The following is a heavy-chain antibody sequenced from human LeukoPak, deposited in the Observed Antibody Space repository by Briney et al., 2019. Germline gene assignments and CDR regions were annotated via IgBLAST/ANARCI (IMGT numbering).Heavy chain of an antibody. CDR1: GGTFSSYI. J-gene: IGHJ4*02. D-gene: IGHD5-24*01. CDR3: ARDIGDGFDY. Sequence: SVKVSCKASGGTFSSYIITWVRQAPGQGLEWMGRIIPIFGTPDYAQKFQGRVTITADESTSTAYMELRSLRSDDTAVYYCARDIGDGFDYWGQGTLVTVSS. CDR2: IIPIFGTP. V-gene: IGHV1-69*13.